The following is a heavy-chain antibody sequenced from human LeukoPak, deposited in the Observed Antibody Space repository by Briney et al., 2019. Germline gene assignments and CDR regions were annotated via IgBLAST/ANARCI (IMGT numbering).Heavy chain of an antibody. D-gene: IGHD3-10*01. CDR1: GYTFTSYY. CDR2: INPNSGGT. V-gene: IGHV1-2*02. CDR3: ARDLLLWFGELVL. Sequence: ASVKVSCKASGYTFTSYYMHWVRQAPGQGLEWMGWINPNSGGTNYAQKFQGRVTMTRDTSISTAYMELSRLRSDDTAVYYCARDLLLWFGELVLWGQGTLVTVSS. J-gene: IGHJ4*02.